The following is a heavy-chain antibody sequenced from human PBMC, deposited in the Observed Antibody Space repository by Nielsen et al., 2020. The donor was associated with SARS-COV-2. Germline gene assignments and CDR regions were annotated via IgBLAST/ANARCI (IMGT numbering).Heavy chain of an antibody. D-gene: IGHD2-2*01. V-gene: IGHV1-46*01. J-gene: IGHJ4*02. Sequence: ASVKVSCKASGYTFTNNYMHWVRQAPGQGLEWMGLINPTNGGTTYAQKFQGRVTMTRDTSTSTVYMELSSLRSDDTAVYYCARDSSRTYRRVDYWGQGTLVTVSS. CDR1: GYTFTNNY. CDR3: ARDSSRTYRRVDY. CDR2: INPTNGGT.